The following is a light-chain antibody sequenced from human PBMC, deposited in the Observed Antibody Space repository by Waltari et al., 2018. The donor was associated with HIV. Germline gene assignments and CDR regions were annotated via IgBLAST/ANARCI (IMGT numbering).Light chain of an antibody. CDR3: LQSYSSPLS. CDR2: VAS. J-gene: IGKJ3*01. Sequence: DIQVTQSPSSLSASVGDRVTIACRTSQTVSTHVNWYQQKEGEAPKLLISVASALQSGVPSRFSGSGSGTDFTLSISSLEPEDFATYYCLQSYSSPLSFGPGTRVDIK. V-gene: IGKV1-39*01. CDR1: QTVSTH.